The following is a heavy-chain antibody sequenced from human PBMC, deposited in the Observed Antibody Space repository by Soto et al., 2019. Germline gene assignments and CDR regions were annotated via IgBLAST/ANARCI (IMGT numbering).Heavy chain of an antibody. Sequence: GGSLRLSCIGSGFIFSSNWMSWVRQAPGKGLEWVSNIKQSGSNTYYVGSVKGRFTISRDNSKNTLYLKMNSLRAEDTAVFYCAMFGASIAARTYFDYWGQGTLVTVSS. CDR3: AMFGASIAARTYFDY. J-gene: IGHJ4*02. V-gene: IGHV3-7*03. D-gene: IGHD6-6*01. CDR2: IKQSGSNT. CDR1: GFIFSSNW.